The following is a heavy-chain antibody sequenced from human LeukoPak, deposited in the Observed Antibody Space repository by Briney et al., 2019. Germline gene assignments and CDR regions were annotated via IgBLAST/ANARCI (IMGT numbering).Heavy chain of an antibody. CDR3: ARSPPRYYDFWSGYPHVYYFDY. CDR1: GGSFSGYY. V-gene: IGHV4-34*01. CDR2: INHSGST. Sequence: PSETLSLTSAVYGGSFSGYYWSWIRQPPGKGLEWIGEINHSGSTNYNPSLKSRVTISVDTSKNQFSLKLSSVTAADTAVYYCARSPPRYYDFWSGYPHVYYFDYWGQGTLVTVSS. J-gene: IGHJ4*02. D-gene: IGHD3-3*01.